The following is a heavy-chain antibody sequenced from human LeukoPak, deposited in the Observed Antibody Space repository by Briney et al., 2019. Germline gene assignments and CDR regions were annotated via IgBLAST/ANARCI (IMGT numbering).Heavy chain of an antibody. CDR3: ARDASYYDSSGYYDAFDI. V-gene: IGHV3-7*01. Sequence: GGSLRLSCTASGFTFSRYWMIWVRQAPGRGLEWVANIKRDGSEKYYVDSVKGRFTISRDNAKNSLFLQMNGLRVEDTAVYYCARDASYYDSSGYYDAFDIWGQGTMVTVSS. CDR2: IKRDGSEK. J-gene: IGHJ3*02. CDR1: GFTFSRYW. D-gene: IGHD3-22*01.